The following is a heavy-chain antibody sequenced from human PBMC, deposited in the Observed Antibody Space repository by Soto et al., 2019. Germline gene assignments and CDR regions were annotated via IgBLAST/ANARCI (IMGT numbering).Heavy chain of an antibody. CDR3: TKGPNWNYYYYGVDV. J-gene: IGHJ6*02. CDR1: GDSVSNYY. D-gene: IGHD1-20*01. V-gene: IGHV4-4*07. Sequence: SETLSLTCTVSGDSVSNYYWSWIRQPAGRGLEWIGRVYSSGATNYNPSLNGRVTMSVDTSRDQFSLRLSSVTAADTAIYYCTKGPNWNYYYYGVDVWGQGTAVTVSS. CDR2: VYSSGAT.